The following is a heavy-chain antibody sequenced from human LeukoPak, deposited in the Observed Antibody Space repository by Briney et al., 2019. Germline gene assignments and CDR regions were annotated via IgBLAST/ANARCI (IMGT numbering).Heavy chain of an antibody. Sequence: GGSLRLSCAASGLHFSGTAKSWVRQTPRKGLEWVSAISHDGMNAYYAGSVKGRSTISRDNSKKTVSLEMSGLTAADTGVYYCAKDGAQYSSGPECDPRGQGALVTVSP. CDR1: GLHFSGTA. J-gene: IGHJ5*02. CDR2: ISHDGMNA. D-gene: IGHD6-19*01. V-gene: IGHV3-23*01. CDR3: AKDGAQYSSGPECDP.